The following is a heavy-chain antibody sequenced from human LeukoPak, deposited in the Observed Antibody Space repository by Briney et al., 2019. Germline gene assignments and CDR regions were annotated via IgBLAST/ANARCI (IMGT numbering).Heavy chain of an antibody. D-gene: IGHD6-19*01. CDR1: GDSITNGYY. V-gene: IGHV4-38-2*02. J-gene: IGHJ4*02. Sequence: PSETLSLTCTVSGDSITNGYYWGWIRPPPGKGLEWIGSIYQSGNTFYNPSLKSRVTMSVDTSKNQFSLRMNSLTAADTAVYYCARDPRGSGWVLDHWGQGTLVTVSS. CDR2: IYQSGNT. CDR3: ARDPRGSGWVLDH.